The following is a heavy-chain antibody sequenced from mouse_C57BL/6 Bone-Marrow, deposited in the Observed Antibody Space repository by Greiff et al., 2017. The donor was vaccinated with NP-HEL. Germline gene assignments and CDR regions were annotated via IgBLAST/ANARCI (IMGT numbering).Heavy chain of an antibody. CDR3: ARLYSNYVAWFAY. CDR2: IDPSDSYT. D-gene: IGHD2-5*01. V-gene: IGHV1-59*01. Sequence: QVQLQQPGAELVRPGPSVKLSCKASGYTFTSYWMHWVKQRPGQGLEWIGVIDPSDSYTNYNQKFKGKATLTVATSSSTAYMQLSSLTSEDSAVYYCARLYSNYVAWFAYWGQGTLVTVSA. J-gene: IGHJ3*01. CDR1: GYTFTSYW.